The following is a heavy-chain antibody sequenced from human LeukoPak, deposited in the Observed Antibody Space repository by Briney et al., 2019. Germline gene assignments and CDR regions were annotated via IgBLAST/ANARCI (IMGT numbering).Heavy chain of an antibody. Sequence: GASVKVSCKASGYTFTSYGISWVRQAPGQGLEWMGWISAYNGNTNYAQKLQGRVTMTTDTSTSTAYMELSRLRSDDTAVYYCARSPVVVVPAAIDYWGQGTLVTVSS. CDR2: ISAYNGNT. CDR3: ARSPVVVVPAAIDY. CDR1: GYTFTSYG. J-gene: IGHJ4*02. V-gene: IGHV1-18*01. D-gene: IGHD2-2*01.